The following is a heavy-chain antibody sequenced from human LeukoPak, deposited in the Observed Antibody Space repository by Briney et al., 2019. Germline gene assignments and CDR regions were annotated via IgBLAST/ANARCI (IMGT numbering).Heavy chain of an antibody. V-gene: IGHV3-30*19. CDR1: GFTFSNYG. J-gene: IGHJ4*02. CDR2: ISYDGSNK. CDR3: ARETGIAAAGTVFDY. D-gene: IGHD6-13*01. Sequence: GGSLRLSCAASGFTFSNYGMHWVRQAPGKGLEWVAVISYDGSNKYYADSVKGRFTISRDNSKNTLYLQMNSLRAEDTAVYYCARETGIAAAGTVFDYWGQGTLVTVSS.